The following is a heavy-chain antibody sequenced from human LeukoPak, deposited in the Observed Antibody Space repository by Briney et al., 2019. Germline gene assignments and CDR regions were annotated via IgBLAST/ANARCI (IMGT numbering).Heavy chain of an antibody. V-gene: IGHV1-58*02. Sequence: SVKVSCKASGFTFTSSAMQWVRQARGQRLDWIDWIVVGSGNTNYAQKFQERVTITRDMSTSTAYMELSSLRSEDTAVYYCAANLKGYCTNGVCGFDYWGQGTLVTVSS. J-gene: IGHJ4*02. D-gene: IGHD2-8*01. CDR2: IVVGSGNT. CDR1: GFTFTSSA. CDR3: AANLKGYCTNGVCGFDY.